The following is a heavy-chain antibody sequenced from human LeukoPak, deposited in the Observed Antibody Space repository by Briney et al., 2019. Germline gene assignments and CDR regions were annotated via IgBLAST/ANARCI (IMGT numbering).Heavy chain of an antibody. CDR1: GGSISSYY. D-gene: IGHD5-18*01. Sequence: SETLSLTCTVSGGSISSYYWSWIRQPPGKGLECIGYIYYSGSTNYNPSLKSRVTISVDTSKNQFSLKLSSVTAADTAVYYCARGESGYSYGALFDYWGQGTLVTVSS. V-gene: IGHV4-59*01. CDR3: ARGESGYSYGALFDY. CDR2: IYYSGST. J-gene: IGHJ4*02.